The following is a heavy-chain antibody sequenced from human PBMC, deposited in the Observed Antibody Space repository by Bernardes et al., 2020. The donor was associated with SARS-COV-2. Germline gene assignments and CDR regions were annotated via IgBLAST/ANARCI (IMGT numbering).Heavy chain of an antibody. V-gene: IGHV4-39*01. CDR2: KYHGASA. CDR1: DGSISMSSFF. D-gene: IGHD4-17*01. J-gene: IGHJ5*02. CDR3: ARHWGFYGGTWFDL. Sequence: SETLSLTCSVSDGSISMSSFFWAWIRQTPGKGLEWIATKYHGASAYYNPSLARRVTMSVDPSNNQFSLSLTSVTAADTALYFCARHWGFYGGTWFDLWGQGILVTVSP.